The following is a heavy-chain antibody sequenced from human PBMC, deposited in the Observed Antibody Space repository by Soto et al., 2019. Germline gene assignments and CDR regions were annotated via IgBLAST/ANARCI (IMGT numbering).Heavy chain of an antibody. Sequence: PSQTLSLTCAISGDSVSSNSAAWNWIRQSPSRSLKWLGRTYYMSKWYNDYAVSVKSRITINPDTSKNQFSLQLNSVTPEDTAVYYCVRASGYSGYDLALSYYYGMDVWGQGTTVTVSS. V-gene: IGHV6-1*01. CDR1: GDSVSSNSAA. J-gene: IGHJ6*02. CDR2: TYYMSKWYN. D-gene: IGHD5-12*01. CDR3: VRASGYSGYDLALSYYYGMDV.